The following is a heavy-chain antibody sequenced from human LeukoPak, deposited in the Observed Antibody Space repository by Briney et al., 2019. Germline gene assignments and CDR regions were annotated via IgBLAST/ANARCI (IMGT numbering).Heavy chain of an antibody. D-gene: IGHD1-26*01. CDR2: FDPYNGGI. CDR3: AAGGGSYGDV. V-gene: IGHV1-2*06. J-gene: IGHJ3*01. Sequence: AASVKVSCKASGYTFTDYYMHWVRQAPGQGLEWMGRFDPYNGGISYAQKFQGRVTITRDTSVSTDYMELSSLTSDDTAMYYCAAGGGSYGDVWGQGTMVAVSS. CDR1: GYTFTDYY.